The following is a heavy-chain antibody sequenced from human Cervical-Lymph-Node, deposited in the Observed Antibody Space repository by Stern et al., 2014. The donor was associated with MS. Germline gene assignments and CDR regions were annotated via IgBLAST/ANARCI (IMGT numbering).Heavy chain of an antibody. V-gene: IGHV1-2*02. CDR1: RYTFTDYS. CDR2: INPNSGVT. CDR3: ARGCSGGTCNFDS. Sequence: VQLVESGAEVKKPGASVNVSCRASRYTFTDYSVHWVRQAPGQGLEWMGWINPNSGVTRYAQKFQGRVTMTRDTSITTASMELSSLRSDDTALYYCARGCSGGTCNFDSWGQGTLVTVSS. J-gene: IGHJ4*02. D-gene: IGHD2-15*01.